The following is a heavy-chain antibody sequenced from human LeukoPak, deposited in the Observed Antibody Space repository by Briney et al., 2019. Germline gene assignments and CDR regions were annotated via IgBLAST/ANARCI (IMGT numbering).Heavy chain of an antibody. Sequence: GGSLRLSCAASGFTFSNYWMSWVRQAPGKGLEWAANMKEDGSEKNYVDSVKGRFTISRDNAQDSLYLQMNSLRAEDTAVYYCARDRGYSNFDYWGQGTLVTVSS. D-gene: IGHD4-11*01. CDR3: ARDRGYSNFDY. V-gene: IGHV3-7*01. CDR1: GFTFSNYW. J-gene: IGHJ4*02. CDR2: MKEDGSEK.